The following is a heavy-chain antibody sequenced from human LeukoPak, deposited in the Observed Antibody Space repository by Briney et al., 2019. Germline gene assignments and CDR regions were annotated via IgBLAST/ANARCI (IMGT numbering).Heavy chain of an antibody. V-gene: IGHV3-33*01. CDR3: ARDNGEWRLNWFDH. Sequence: GGSLRLSCAASGFXFSSYGIHWVRQAPGKGLEWVAVIWYDGSNKYYADSVKGRFTISRDNSKNTLYLQMNSLRAEDTAVYYCARDNGEWRLNWFDHWGQGTLVTVSS. D-gene: IGHD2-8*01. J-gene: IGHJ5*02. CDR1: GFXFSSYG. CDR2: IWYDGSNK.